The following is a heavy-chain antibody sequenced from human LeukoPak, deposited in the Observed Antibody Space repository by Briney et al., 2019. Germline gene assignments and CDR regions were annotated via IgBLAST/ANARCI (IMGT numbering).Heavy chain of an antibody. CDR1: GFTFSSYG. Sequence: PGGSLRVSCAASGFTFSSYGMHWVRQAPGKGLEWVAVIRYDGSNVYYADSVKGRFTISRDNSKNTLYLQMNSLRAEDTAVYYCARDKATVTTYHFDYWGQGTLVTVSS. J-gene: IGHJ4*02. CDR2: IRYDGSNV. D-gene: IGHD4-17*01. V-gene: IGHV3-33*01. CDR3: ARDKATVTTYHFDY.